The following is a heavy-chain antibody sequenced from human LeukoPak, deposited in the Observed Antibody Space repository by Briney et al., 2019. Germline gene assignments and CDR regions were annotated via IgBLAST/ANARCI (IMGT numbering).Heavy chain of an antibody. CDR3: AKDQLERRKLYYFDY. CDR2: ISYDGSNK. Sequence: GRSLRLSCAASGFTFSSYGVHWVRQAPGKGLEWVAVISYDGSNKYYADSVKGRFTISRDNSKNTLYLQMNSLRAEDTAVYYCAKDQLERRKLYYFDYWGQGTLVTVSS. V-gene: IGHV3-30*18. CDR1: GFTFSSYG. J-gene: IGHJ4*02. D-gene: IGHD1-1*01.